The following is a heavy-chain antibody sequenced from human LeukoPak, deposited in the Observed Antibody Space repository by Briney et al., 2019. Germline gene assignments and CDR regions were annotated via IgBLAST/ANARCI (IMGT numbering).Heavy chain of an antibody. D-gene: IGHD2-8*01. CDR2: IYTSGST. V-gene: IGHV4-61*02. J-gene: IGHJ4*02. CDR3: ARGTNQQPTDY. CDR1: GGSISSGSYY. Sequence: SETLSLTCTVSGGSISSGSYYWSWIRQPAGKGLEWIGRIYTSGSTNYNPSLKSRVTISVDTSKNQFSLKLSSVTAADTAVYYCARGTNQQPTDYWGQGTLVTVSS.